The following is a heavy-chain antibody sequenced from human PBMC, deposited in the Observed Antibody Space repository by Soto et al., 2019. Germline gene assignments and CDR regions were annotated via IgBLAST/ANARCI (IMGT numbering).Heavy chain of an antibody. J-gene: IGHJ5*02. CDR1: GFSLSTTGLG. CDR3: AHRPGTGTTRNWFDP. Sequence: QITLKESGPTLVKPTQTLTLTCSFSGFSLSTTGLGVGWIRQPPGKALEWLALIYWNDDKRYSPSLKSRLTITKAPSKTQVVLTMTNMDPVDTATYSCAHRPGTGTTRNWFDPWGQGTLVTVSS. V-gene: IGHV2-5*01. D-gene: IGHD1-7*01. CDR2: IYWNDDK.